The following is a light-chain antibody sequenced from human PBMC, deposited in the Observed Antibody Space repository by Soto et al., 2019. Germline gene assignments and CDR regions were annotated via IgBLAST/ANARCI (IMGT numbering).Light chain of an antibody. CDR2: GAS. J-gene: IGKJ1*01. Sequence: GLTQCLCTLSLSTGERDTRSCRASQSVSSSYLAWYQQKPGQAPRLLIFGASSRSTGIPDRFSGSGSGPDFTLTIGRLEPEDFAVYYCQRDGSPWTFGQGTKVDIK. CDR1: QSVSSSY. CDR3: QRDGSPWT. V-gene: IGKV3-20*01.